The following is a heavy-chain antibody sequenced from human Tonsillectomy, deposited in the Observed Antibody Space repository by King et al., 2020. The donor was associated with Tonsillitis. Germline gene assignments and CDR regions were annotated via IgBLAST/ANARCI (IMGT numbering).Heavy chain of an antibody. CDR1: GGSISSYY. Sequence: QLQESGPGLVRPSETLSLTCTVPGGSISSYYWSWIRQPAGKGLEGIGRTYTSGSTNYNPSPKSRVPMSVDTSKNQFSLKLSSVTAADTAVYYCARGAPHGMITFGGGFYYYYGMDVWGQGTTVTVSS. J-gene: IGHJ6*02. CDR2: TYTSGST. CDR3: ARGAPHGMITFGGGFYYYYGMDV. V-gene: IGHV4-4*07. D-gene: IGHD3-16*01.